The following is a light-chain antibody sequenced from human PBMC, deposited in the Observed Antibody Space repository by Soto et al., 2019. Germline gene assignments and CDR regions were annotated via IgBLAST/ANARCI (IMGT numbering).Light chain of an antibody. J-gene: IGKJ2*01. Sequence: IQMTQSPPSLTASVGDRVTITCRASQDISICVGWYQQKPGQAPNLLIYAASSLQSGVPSRFTGSGSGTDFTLTISSLQPEDFATYYCQQAYNFPLTFGQGTKVEI. CDR2: AAS. V-gene: IGKV1-6*01. CDR1: QDISIC. CDR3: QQAYNFPLT.